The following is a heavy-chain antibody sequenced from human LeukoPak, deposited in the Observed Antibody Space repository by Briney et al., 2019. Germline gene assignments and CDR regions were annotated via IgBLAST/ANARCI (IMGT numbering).Heavy chain of an antibody. J-gene: IGHJ4*02. V-gene: IGHV4-59*01. CDR2: IFFSGSS. D-gene: IGHD3-10*01. CDR1: GGSISNYY. CDR3: ARGSMIRGRFDY. Sequence: SETLSLTCTVSGGSISNYYWSWIRQSPGKGLEWIGYIFFSGSSNYNPSLKSRVTISVDTSKNQFSLKLSSVTAADTAVYNCARGSMIRGRFDYWGQGTLVTVSS.